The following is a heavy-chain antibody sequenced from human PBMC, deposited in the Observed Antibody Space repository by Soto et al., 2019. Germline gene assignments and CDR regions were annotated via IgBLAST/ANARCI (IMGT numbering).Heavy chain of an antibody. V-gene: IGHV4-34*01. D-gene: IGHD3-10*01. J-gene: IGHJ5*02. CDR1: GGSFSGYY. CDR3: ARRTITMVRGAYRP. CDR2: INHSGST. Sequence: SETLSLTCAVYGGSFSGYYWSWIRQPPGKGLEWIGEINHSGSTNYNPSLKSRVTISVDTSKNQFSLKLSSVTAADTAVYYCARRTITMVRGAYRPWGQGTLVTVSS.